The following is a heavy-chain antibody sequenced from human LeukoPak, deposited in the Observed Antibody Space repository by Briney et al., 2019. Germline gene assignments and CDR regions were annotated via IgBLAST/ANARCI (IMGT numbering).Heavy chain of an antibody. V-gene: IGHV3-48*03. CDR3: AELGITMIGGV. CDR1: GFTFSSYE. D-gene: IGHD3-10*02. J-gene: IGHJ6*04. CDR2: ISSSGSTI. Sequence: GGCLRLSCAASGFTFSSYEMDWVRQAPGKGLEWVSYISSSGSTIYYADSVKGRFTISRDNAKNSLYLQMNSLRAEDTAVYYCAELGITMIGGVWGKGTTVTISS.